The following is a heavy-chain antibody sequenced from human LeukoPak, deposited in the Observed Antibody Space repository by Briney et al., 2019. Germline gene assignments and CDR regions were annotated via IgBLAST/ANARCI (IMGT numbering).Heavy chain of an antibody. D-gene: IGHD2-21*01. J-gene: IGHJ4*02. CDR2: VYKDGKM. CDR3: GSRHCSGGDCYSAGADPLNH. CDR1: GFTVSSTY. Sequence: GGSLRLSCAASGFTVSSTYMSWVRQSPGKGLEWVSVVYKDGKMFYIDSVKGRFAISRDTSKNTVYLQMNNLRAEDTAVYYCGSRHCSGGDCYSAGADPLNHGGQGPLVTVPS. V-gene: IGHV3-53*01.